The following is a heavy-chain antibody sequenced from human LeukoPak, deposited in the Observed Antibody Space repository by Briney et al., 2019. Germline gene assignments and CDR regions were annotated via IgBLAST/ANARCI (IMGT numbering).Heavy chain of an antibody. D-gene: IGHD1-26*01. J-gene: IGHJ4*02. CDR1: GGSISNYY. Sequence: SETLSLTCTVSGGSISNYYWSWIRQPPGKGLEWIGYTSYSGSTNYNPSLKSRATISLDTSKSQFSLNLSSVTAADTAVYYCARGVGATTSLLHWGQGTLVTVSS. CDR3: ARGVGATTSLLH. V-gene: IGHV4-59*01. CDR2: TSYSGST.